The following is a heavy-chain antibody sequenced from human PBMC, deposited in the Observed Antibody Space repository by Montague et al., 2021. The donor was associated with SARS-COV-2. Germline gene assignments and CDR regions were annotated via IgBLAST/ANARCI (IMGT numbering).Heavy chain of an antibody. Sequence: SETLSLTCSVSGGSISSSYWSWVRQPPGKGLEWIGYIYYTGSTYYNPSLKSRVPISVDTSKNQLSLKLSSVTAADTAVYYCAREGLQDSIGYYGLDVWGQGTTVPVS. CDR2: IYYTGST. V-gene: IGHV4-59*12. CDR3: AREGLQDSIGYYGLDV. J-gene: IGHJ6*02. CDR1: GGSISSSY. D-gene: IGHD4-11*01.